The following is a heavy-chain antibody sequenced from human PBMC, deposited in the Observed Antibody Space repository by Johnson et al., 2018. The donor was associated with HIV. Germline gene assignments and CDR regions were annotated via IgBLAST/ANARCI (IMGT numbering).Heavy chain of an antibody. J-gene: IGHJ3*02. CDR3: ARVGYYVDAFDI. CDR1: GFTFGSYA. CDR2: ISYDGSNK. Sequence: QVQVVESGGGVVQPGRSLRLSCAASGFTFGSYAMHWVRQAPGKGLEWVAVISYDGSNKYYADYVKGRFTISRDNSKNTLYLQMNSLGAEDTAVYYCARVGYYVDAFDIWGQGTVVTVSS. D-gene: IGHD3-22*01. V-gene: IGHV3-30-3*01.